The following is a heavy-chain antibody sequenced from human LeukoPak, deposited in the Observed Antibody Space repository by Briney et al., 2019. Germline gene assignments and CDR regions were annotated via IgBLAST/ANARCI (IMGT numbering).Heavy chain of an antibody. CDR3: TTLLLWFGGDY. V-gene: IGHV3-15*01. CDR2: IKSRTDGGTT. J-gene: IGHJ4*02. D-gene: IGHD3-10*01. CDR1: GFTFSNAW. Sequence: KPGGSLRLSCAASGFTFSNAWMSWVRQAPGKGLEWVGRIKSRTDGGTTDYAAPVKGRSTISRDESTNTLYLQMNSLKTEDTAVYFCTTLLLWFGGDYWGQGTLVTVSS.